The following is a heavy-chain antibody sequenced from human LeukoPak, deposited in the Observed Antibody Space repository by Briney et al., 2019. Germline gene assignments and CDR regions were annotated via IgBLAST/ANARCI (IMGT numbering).Heavy chain of an antibody. J-gene: IGHJ5*02. CDR1: GFTFSSYS. Sequence: TGGSLRLFCAASGFTFSSYSMNWVRQAPGKGLEWVSSISSSSSYIYYADSVKGRFTISRDNAKISLYLQMKSLRAEDTAVYYCARGDDFWSGTLRFDPWGQGTLVTVSS. D-gene: IGHD3-3*01. V-gene: IGHV3-21*01. CDR3: ARGDDFWSGTLRFDP. CDR2: ISSSSSYI.